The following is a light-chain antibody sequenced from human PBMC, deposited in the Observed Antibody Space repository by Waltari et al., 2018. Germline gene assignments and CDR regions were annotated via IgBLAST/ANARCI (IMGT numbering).Light chain of an antibody. CDR2: SAS. Sequence: DIQMTQSPSSLSTSVGDRVTITCRASQNIKKYLSWYQQKLGKAPNLLIYSASSLQSGVPSRFSGSGSGTDFTLTIISLQPEDFATYYCQQTYNAPLTFGGGTKVEIK. V-gene: IGKV1-39*01. J-gene: IGKJ4*01. CDR1: QNIKKY. CDR3: QQTYNAPLT.